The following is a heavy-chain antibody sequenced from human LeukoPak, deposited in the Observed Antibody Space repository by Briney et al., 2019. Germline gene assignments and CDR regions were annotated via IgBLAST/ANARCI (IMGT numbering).Heavy chain of an antibody. Sequence: SETLSLTCTVSGGSISSYYWSWIRQPPEKGLEWIGYIYYSGSTNYNPSLKSRVTISVDTSKNQFSLKLSSVTAADTAVYYCARGVVAALVYWGQGTLVTVSS. J-gene: IGHJ4*02. CDR1: GGSISSYY. D-gene: IGHD2-15*01. CDR3: ARGVVAALVY. V-gene: IGHV4-59*01. CDR2: IYYSGST.